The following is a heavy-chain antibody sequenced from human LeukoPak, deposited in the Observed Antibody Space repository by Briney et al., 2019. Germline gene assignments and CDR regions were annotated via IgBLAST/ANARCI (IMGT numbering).Heavy chain of an antibody. Sequence: PSETLSLTCAVYGGSFSGYYWSWIRQPPGKGLEWIGGINHSGSTNYNPSLKSRVTISVDTSKNQFSLKLSSVTAADTAVYYCAREMATTRFDYWGQGTLVTVSS. CDR2: INHSGST. CDR3: AREMATTRFDY. CDR1: GGSFSGYY. V-gene: IGHV4-34*01. D-gene: IGHD5-24*01. J-gene: IGHJ4*02.